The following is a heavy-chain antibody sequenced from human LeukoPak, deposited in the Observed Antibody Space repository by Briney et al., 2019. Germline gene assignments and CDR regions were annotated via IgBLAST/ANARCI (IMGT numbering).Heavy chain of an antibody. CDR1: GFTFSSYS. J-gene: IGHJ4*02. V-gene: IGHV3-21*01. CDR2: ISSSSSYI. Sequence: GGSLRLSCAASGFTFSSYSMNWVRQAPGKGLEWVSSISSSSSYIYYADSVKGRFTISRDNAKNSLYLQMNSLRAEDTAVYYCAKLSSSAGSDYWGQGTLVTVSS. CDR3: AKLSSSAGSDY. D-gene: IGHD6-13*01.